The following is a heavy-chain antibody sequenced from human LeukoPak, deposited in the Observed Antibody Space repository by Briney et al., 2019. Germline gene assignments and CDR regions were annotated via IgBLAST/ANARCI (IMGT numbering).Heavy chain of an antibody. J-gene: IGHJ4*02. CDR3: ARDSSCGYTYAFDY. Sequence: ASVKVSCKASGYTFTDYYIHWVRQAPGQGLEWMGWISPNSGGSNYAQKFQGRVTMTRDASINTAYMELSRPRSDDAAVYFCARDSSCGYTYAFDYWGQGTLVSVSS. V-gene: IGHV1-2*02. CDR2: ISPNSGGS. CDR1: GYTFTDYY. D-gene: IGHD5-18*01.